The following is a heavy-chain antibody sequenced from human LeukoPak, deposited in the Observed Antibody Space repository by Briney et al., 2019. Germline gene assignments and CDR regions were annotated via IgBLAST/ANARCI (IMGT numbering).Heavy chain of an antibody. J-gene: IGHJ4*02. V-gene: IGHV3-30*04. CDR2: ISKDGSNE. D-gene: IGHD5-24*01. CDR1: GFTFSSYG. Sequence: GRSLRLSCAASGFTFSSYGLHWVRQAPGKGLECVAVISKDGSNEHYADPGKGRFTISRDNSKNTLYLQMNSLRTEDTAVYYCVRYRGDGYNQIDYWGQGTLVTVSS. CDR3: VRYRGDGYNQIDY.